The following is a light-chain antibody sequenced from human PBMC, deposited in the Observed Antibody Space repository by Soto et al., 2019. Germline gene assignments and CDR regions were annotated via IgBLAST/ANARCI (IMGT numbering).Light chain of an antibody. J-gene: IGLJ2*01. CDR2: EVS. CDR3: SSYAGRDNYVV. CDR1: SSDVGIYNY. Sequence: QSALTQPPSASGSPGQSVTISCTGTSSDVGIYNYVSWCQQHPGKAPKLMIYEVSQRPSGVPDRFSGTKSGNTASLTVSGLQAEDEADYYCSSYAGRDNYVVFGGGTKLTVL. V-gene: IGLV2-8*01.